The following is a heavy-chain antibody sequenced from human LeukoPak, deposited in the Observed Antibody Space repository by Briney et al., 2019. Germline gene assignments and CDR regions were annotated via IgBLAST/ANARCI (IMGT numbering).Heavy chain of an antibody. J-gene: IGHJ4*02. CDR1: GYTFTSYG. CDR2: ISAYNRNT. Sequence: ASVKVSCKASGYTFTSYGISWVRQAPGQGLEWMGWISAYNRNTNYAQKLQGRVTMTTDTSTSTAYMELRSLRSDDTAVYYCARVRAYYYDSSGYPDYWGQGTLVTVSS. CDR3: ARVRAYYYDSSGYPDY. V-gene: IGHV1-18*01. D-gene: IGHD3-22*01.